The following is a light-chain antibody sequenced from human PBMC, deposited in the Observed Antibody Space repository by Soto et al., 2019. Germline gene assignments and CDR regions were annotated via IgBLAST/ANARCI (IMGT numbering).Light chain of an antibody. CDR2: LEGSGSY. V-gene: IGLV4-60*03. J-gene: IGLJ3*02. Sequence: QLVLTQSSSASASLGSSVKLTCTLSSGHSSYIIAWHQQQPGKAPRYLMKLEGSGSYNKGSGVPDRFSGSSSGADRYLTISNLQSEDEADYYCETWDSNTWVFGGGTMLTVL. CDR3: ETWDSNTWV. CDR1: SGHSSYI.